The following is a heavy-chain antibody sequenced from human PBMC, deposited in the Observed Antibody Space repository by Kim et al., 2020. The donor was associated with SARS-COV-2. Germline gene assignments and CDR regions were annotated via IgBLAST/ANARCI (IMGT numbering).Heavy chain of an antibody. CDR3: AKELMAIAMEGFDY. Sequence: ADSGTGRFTISRDNSKTTLYLQRNSLRAEDTAVYYCAKELMAIAMEGFDYWGQGTLVTVSS. V-gene: IGHV3-23*01. J-gene: IGHJ4*02. D-gene: IGHD6-19*01.